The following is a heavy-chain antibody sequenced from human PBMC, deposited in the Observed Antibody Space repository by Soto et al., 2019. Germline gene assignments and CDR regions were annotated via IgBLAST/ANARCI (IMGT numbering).Heavy chain of an antibody. V-gene: IGHV3-30*18. J-gene: IGHJ2*01. CDR1: GFTFSSYG. CDR2: ISYDGSNK. CDR3: AKDEQAVVTPAWYFDL. Sequence: GGSLRLSCAASGFTFSSYGTHWVRQAPGKRLEWVAVISYDGSNKYYADSVKGRFTISRDNSKNTLYLQMNSLRAEDTAVYYCAKDEQAVVTPAWYFDLWGRGTLVTVSS. D-gene: IGHD2-21*02.